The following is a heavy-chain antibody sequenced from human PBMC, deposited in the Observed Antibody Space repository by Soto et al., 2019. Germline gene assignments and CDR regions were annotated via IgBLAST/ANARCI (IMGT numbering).Heavy chain of an antibody. D-gene: IGHD3-16*01. CDR3: AKVAGGLGYFDL. J-gene: IGHJ2*01. CDR1: GFIFSDYA. V-gene: IGHV3-23*01. Sequence: EVQLLESGGGLARPGGSLRLSCVASGFIFSDYAMTWVRQAPGKGLEWVATISASGGNIEYTDSLKGRFTISRDKSKNTLYLQLNGLTADDTAVHYCAKVAGGLGYFDLWGRGTLVTVSS. CDR2: ISASGGNI.